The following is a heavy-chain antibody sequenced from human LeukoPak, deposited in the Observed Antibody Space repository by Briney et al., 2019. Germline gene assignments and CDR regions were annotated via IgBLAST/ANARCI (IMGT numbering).Heavy chain of an antibody. D-gene: IGHD3-10*01. J-gene: IGHJ5*02. V-gene: IGHV4-28*01. CDR2: IYYSGST. Sequence: PSDTLSLTCAVSGYSISSSNWWGWIRPPPGKGLEWIGYIYYSGSTYYNPSLKSRVTMSVDTSKNQFSLKLSSVTAVDTAVYYCARTGDYYGSGNENWFDPWGQGTLVTVSS. CDR3: ARTGDYYGSGNENWFDP. CDR1: GYSISSSNW.